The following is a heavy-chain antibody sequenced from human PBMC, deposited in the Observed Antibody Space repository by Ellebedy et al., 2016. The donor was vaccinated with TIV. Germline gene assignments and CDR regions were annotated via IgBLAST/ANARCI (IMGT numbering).Heavy chain of an antibody. CDR3: ARDPVGVGPAFDV. J-gene: IGHJ3*01. V-gene: IGHV3-30-3*01. CDR2: ISYDGNSK. D-gene: IGHD4-23*01. CDR1: GFTSSGYL. Sequence: GESLKISCEASGFTSSGYLMAWVRQAPGKGVEWVAVISYDGNSKYYADSVKCLFTISRDNSKDTLYLQMNSLRAEDTAIYYCARDPVGVGPAFDVWGQGTMVTVSS.